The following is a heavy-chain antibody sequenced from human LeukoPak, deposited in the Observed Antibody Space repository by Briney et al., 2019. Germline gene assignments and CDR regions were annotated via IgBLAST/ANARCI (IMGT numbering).Heavy chain of an antibody. V-gene: IGHV3-23*01. CDR1: GFTFSSSS. CDR3: AKDLAPAAY. D-gene: IGHD2-2*01. J-gene: IGHJ4*02. Sequence: SGGSLRLSCAASGFTFSSSSMSWVRQAQGKGLEWVSALTGSGGSTYYADSVKGRFTISRDNSKKTLFLQMNSLRAEDTAVYYCAKDLAPAAYWGQGTLVTVSS. CDR2: LTGSGGST.